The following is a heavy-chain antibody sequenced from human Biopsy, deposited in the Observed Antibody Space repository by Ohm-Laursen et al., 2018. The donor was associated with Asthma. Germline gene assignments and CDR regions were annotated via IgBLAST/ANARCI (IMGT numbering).Heavy chain of an antibody. CDR1: GFTFSNYG. J-gene: IGHJ4*02. V-gene: IGHV3-30*18. D-gene: IGHD1-26*01. CDR2: ISFDGSNK. Sequence: SLRLSCAASGFTFSNYGMHWVRQPPGKGLDWVAVISFDGSNKNYTDSVKGRFTISRDNSRNTLHLQMNSLRAEDTAVYYCAKDVFPGWELRRGLDYWGQGTLVTVSS. CDR3: AKDVFPGWELRRGLDY.